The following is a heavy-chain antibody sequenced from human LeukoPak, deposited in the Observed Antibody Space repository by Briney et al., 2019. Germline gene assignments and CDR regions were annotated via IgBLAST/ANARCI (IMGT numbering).Heavy chain of an antibody. V-gene: IGHV1-2*02. Sequence: ASVKVSCKASGYSFIGSYIHWVRQAPGQGLEWMGWINPKSGDTDYAQKFRGRVTMTRDTSISTAYLELSRLTSDDPAVYYCARDRSHDYYSPGSVGFDYWGQGTLVSVSS. CDR1: GYSFIGSY. D-gene: IGHD3-10*01. CDR2: INPKSGDT. J-gene: IGHJ4*02. CDR3: ARDRSHDYYSPGSVGFDY.